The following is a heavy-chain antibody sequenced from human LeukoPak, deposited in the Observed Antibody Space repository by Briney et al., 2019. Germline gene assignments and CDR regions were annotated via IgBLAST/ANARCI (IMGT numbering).Heavy chain of an antibody. CDR3: TREKRYFDWFQADY. V-gene: IGHV3-49*01. J-gene: IGHJ4*02. Sequence: GGSLRLSCTASGFTFSDYAMSWFRQAPGKGLEWVGFIRNKAYGGTAEYTASVKGRFTISRDDSKTIAYLQMNSLKTEDTAVYYCTREKRYFDWFQADYWGQGTLVTVSS. CDR1: GFTFSDYA. CDR2: IRNKAYGGTA. D-gene: IGHD3-9*01.